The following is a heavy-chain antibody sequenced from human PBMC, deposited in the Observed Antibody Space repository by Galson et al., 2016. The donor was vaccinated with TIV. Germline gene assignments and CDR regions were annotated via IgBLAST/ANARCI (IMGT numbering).Heavy chain of an antibody. V-gene: IGHV3-23*01. J-gene: IGHJ5*02. Sequence: SLRLSCAASGFTFSNFAMSWVRQAPGRGLEWVSSINNFGAGTYYADSVKGRFTISRDNSRNTLYLHMTGLRVEDTAFYYCAKDAKYQMPRNWFDAWGQGTLVTVSS. D-gene: IGHD2-2*01. CDR2: INNFGAGT. CDR3: AKDAKYQMPRNWFDA. CDR1: GFTFSNFA.